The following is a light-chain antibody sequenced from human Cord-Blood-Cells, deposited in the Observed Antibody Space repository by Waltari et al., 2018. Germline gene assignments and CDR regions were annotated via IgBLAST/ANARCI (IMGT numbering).Light chain of an antibody. CDR1: QSVSSSY. CDR3: QQYSSSIT. V-gene: IGKV3-20*01. J-gene: IGKJ5*01. CDR2: GAS. Sequence: EIVLTQSPGTLSLSPGERAPLSCRASQSVSSSYLAWYQQKPGQAPRLLIYGASSRATGIPDRFSGSGAGTDFTLTISRLEPEDFAVYYCQQYSSSITFGQGTRLEIK.